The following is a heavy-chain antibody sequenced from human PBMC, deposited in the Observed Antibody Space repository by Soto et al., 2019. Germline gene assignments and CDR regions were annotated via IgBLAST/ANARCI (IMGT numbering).Heavy chain of an antibody. D-gene: IGHD3-3*01. J-gene: IGHJ6*03. CDR1: DDSINSDKYY. V-gene: IGHV4-39*01. CDR3: ARTCWSGSRLEYYYMDV. CDR2: IYYRGNA. Sequence: SETLSLTCSVSDDSINSDKYYWGWIRQPPGKGLEWIGSIYYRGNAYYNPSLQTRVTISVDRSRSQFSLKLSSVTAADTAVYHCARTCWSGSRLEYYYMDVWGKGTTVTVSS.